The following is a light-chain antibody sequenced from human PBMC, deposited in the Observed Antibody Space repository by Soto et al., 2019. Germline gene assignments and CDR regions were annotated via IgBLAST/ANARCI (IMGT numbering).Light chain of an antibody. V-gene: IGLV2-8*01. CDR3: SSYACINNLGV. CDR2: EVN. Sequence: QSALTQPPSASGSPGQSVTISCTGTSSDVGGYKYVSWYQQHPGKAPKLMIFEVNKRPSGVPDRFSGSKSGNTASLTDSGLQAVDEADYYCSSYACINNLGVFGTGTKVTVL. CDR1: SSDVGGYKY. J-gene: IGLJ1*01.